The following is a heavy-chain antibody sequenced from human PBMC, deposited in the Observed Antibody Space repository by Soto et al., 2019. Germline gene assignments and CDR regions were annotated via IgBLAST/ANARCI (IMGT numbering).Heavy chain of an antibody. J-gene: IGHJ6*02. Sequence: ASVKVSCKPSGYIFTNFYVHWVRQAPGQGLEWMGIIDPSSGTTSYTQKFQGRVTMTRDTSMSTVYMDLSSLTSEDTAVYYCARGAVVVPNGLIAGMDVWGLGTTVTVSS. CDR3: ARGAVVVPNGLIAGMDV. CDR2: IDPSSGTT. CDR1: GYIFTNFY. V-gene: IGHV1-46*01. D-gene: IGHD2-15*01.